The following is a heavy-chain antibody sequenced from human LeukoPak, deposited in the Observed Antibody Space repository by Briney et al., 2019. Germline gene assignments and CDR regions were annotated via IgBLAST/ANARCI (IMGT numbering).Heavy chain of an antibody. J-gene: IGHJ6*03. V-gene: IGHV3-7*04. CDR1: GFNFSYSW. CDR3: ARVADYYYMDV. CDR2: IKQDGSEK. Sequence: GGSLRLSCAASGFNFSYSWMSWVRQAPGKGLEWVANIKQDGSEKYYVDSVKGRFTISRDNAKNSLYLQMNSLRAEDTAVYYCARVADYYYMDVWGKGTTVTVSS.